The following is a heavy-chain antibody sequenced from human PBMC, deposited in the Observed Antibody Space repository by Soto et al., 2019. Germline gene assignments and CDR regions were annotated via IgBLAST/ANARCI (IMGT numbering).Heavy chain of an antibody. CDR1: GGSISSHC. D-gene: IGHD1-1*01. J-gene: IGHJ5*02. CDR2: IYYSGST. Sequence: SETLPLTCTVSGGSISSHCWSWIRQPPGKGLEWIGEIYYSGSTNYNPSLKSRVTISVDKSKNQFSLKLSSVTAADTAVYYCATVPNWNDEGYWFDPWGQRTLVTVSS. V-gene: IGHV4-59*11. CDR3: ATVPNWNDEGYWFDP.